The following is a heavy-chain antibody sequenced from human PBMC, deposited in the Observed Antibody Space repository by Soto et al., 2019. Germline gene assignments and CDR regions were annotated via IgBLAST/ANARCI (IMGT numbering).Heavy chain of an antibody. V-gene: IGHV3-7*01. CDR3: AREKSSGRRPSKYYYYYMDV. CDR1: GFTLSSYW. J-gene: IGHJ6*02. Sequence: GGSLRLSCVASGFTLSSYWMTWVRQAPGKGLEWVASIKEDGSEKFYVDSVKGRVTLSRDNANNALYLQMDSLRAEDTAVYYCAREKSSGRRPSKYYYYYMDVWGQGTTVTVSS. CDR2: IKEDGSEK. D-gene: IGHD3-16*01.